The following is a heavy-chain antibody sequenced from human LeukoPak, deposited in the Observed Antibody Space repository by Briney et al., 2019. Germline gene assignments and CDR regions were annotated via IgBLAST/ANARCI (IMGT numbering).Heavy chain of an antibody. CDR2: INHSGST. V-gene: IGHV4-34*01. J-gene: IGHJ5*02. CDR3: ARGIPAAAYYNWFDP. CDR1: GGSFSGYY. D-gene: IGHD2-2*01. Sequence: SETLSLTCAVYGGSFSGYYWSWIRQPPGKGLEWIGEINHSGSTNYNPSLKSRVTISVDTSKSQFSLKLSSVTAADTAVYYCARGIPAAAYYNWFDPWGQGTLVTVSS.